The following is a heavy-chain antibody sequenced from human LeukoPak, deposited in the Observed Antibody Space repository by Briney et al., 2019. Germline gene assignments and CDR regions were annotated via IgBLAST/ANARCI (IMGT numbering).Heavy chain of an antibody. D-gene: IGHD3-3*01. CDR3: GYYDFWSGYYAIDY. J-gene: IGHJ4*02. CDR2: IIPIFGTA. CDR1: GGTFSSYA. Sequence: SVKVSCKASGGTFSSYAISWVRQAPGQGLEWMGGIIPIFGTANYAQKFQGRVTITTDESTSAAYMELSSLRSEDTAVYYCGYYDFWSGYYAIDYWGQGTLVTVSS. V-gene: IGHV1-69*05.